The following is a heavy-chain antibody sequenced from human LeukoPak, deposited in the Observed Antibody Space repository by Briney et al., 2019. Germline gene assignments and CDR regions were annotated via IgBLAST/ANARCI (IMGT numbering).Heavy chain of an antibody. V-gene: IGHV3-7*01. Sequence: GGSLRLSCAASGVTFSSDWMSWVRQAPEKGLEWVAQIKPDGSEIYHVDSVQGRFTISRDNAKNSLYLQMNGLRAEDTAVYYCARCHFSGGWYFDYWGQGTLVTVSS. J-gene: IGHJ4*02. CDR2: IKPDGSEI. CDR1: GVTFSSDW. D-gene: IGHD6-19*01. CDR3: ARCHFSGGWYFDY.